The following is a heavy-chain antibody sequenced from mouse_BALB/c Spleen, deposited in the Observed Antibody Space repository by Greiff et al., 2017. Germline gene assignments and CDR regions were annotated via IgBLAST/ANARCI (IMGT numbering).Heavy chain of an antibody. CDR2: ISSGGSYT. CDR3: TRAYDGYYSDY. J-gene: IGHJ2*01. D-gene: IGHD2-3*01. V-gene: IGHV5-6-4*01. CDR1: GFTFSSYT. Sequence: EVKLVESGGGLVKPGGSLKLSCAASGFTFSSYTMSWVRQTPEKRLEWVATISSGGSYTYYPDSVKGRFTISRDNAKNTLYLQMSSLKSEDTAMYYCTRAYDGYYSDYWGQGTTLTVSS.